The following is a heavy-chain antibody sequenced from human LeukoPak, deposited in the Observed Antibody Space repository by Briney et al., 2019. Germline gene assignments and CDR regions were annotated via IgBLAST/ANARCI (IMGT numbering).Heavy chain of an antibody. CDR2: IYPGDSDT. D-gene: IGHD6-13*01. CDR3: ARPRIAAAGNVYYMDV. J-gene: IGHJ6*03. CDR1: GSSFTSYW. Sequence: GESLKISCKGSGSSFTSYWIGWVRQMPGKGLEWMGIIYPGDSDTGYSLSFQGQVTISADKSISTAYLQWSSLKASDTAMYYCARPRIAAAGNVYYMDVWGKGTTVTVSS. V-gene: IGHV5-51*01.